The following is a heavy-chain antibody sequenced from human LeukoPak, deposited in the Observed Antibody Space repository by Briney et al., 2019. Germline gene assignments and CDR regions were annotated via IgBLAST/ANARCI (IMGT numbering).Heavy chain of an antibody. CDR1: GYTLTELS. Sequence: ASVKVSCKVSGYTLTELSMHRVRQAPGKGLEWMGGIDPEDGETFYAQRLQGRVSLTEDTTTDTAYTELSSLTSEDTAVYYCVTRVRGIIGDWGQGTLVTVSS. CDR2: IDPEDGET. V-gene: IGHV1-24*01. J-gene: IGHJ4*02. D-gene: IGHD3-10*01. CDR3: VTRVRGIIGD.